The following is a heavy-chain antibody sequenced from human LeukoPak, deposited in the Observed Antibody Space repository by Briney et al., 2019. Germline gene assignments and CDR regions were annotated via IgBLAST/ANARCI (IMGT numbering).Heavy chain of an antibody. V-gene: IGHV4-59*12. J-gene: IGHJ4*02. Sequence: SETLSLTCTVSGGSISSYYWSWIRQPPGKGLEWIGYIYYSGSTNYNPSLKSRVTISVDTSKNQFSLKLSSVTAADTAVYYCARLPLDWFKREDYWGQGTLVTVSS. CDR3: ARLPLDWFKREDY. D-gene: IGHD3-9*01. CDR2: IYYSGST. CDR1: GGSISSYY.